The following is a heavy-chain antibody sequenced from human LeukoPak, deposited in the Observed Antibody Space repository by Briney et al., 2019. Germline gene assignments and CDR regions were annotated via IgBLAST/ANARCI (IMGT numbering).Heavy chain of an antibody. CDR3: ARPRGCGSARCNNFDY. Sequence: GGSLRLSCAASGFTFSSYAMSWVRQAPGKGLEWVANIKLDGSNKYYVDSVKGRFIISRANARNSLYLQMNNLRAEDTAVYYCARPRGCGSARCNNFDYWGQGALVTVSS. V-gene: IGHV3-7*01. CDR1: GFTFSSYA. CDR2: IKLDGSNK. D-gene: IGHD2-2*01. J-gene: IGHJ4*02.